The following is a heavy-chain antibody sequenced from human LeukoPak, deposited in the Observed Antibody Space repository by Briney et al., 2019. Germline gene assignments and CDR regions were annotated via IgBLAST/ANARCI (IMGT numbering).Heavy chain of an antibody. CDR3: ARYVTIFVGGESN. V-gene: IGHV4-39*01. J-gene: IGHJ4*02. Sequence: SETLSLTCTVSGGSISSSGYYWGWIRQSPGKGLGWIGSIYYSGSFYYNPSLKSRVTISVDTSKNQFSLRLSSVTAADTAVYYCARYVTIFVGGESNWGQGTLVTVSS. D-gene: IGHD3-9*01. CDR1: GGSISSSGYY. CDR2: IYYSGSF.